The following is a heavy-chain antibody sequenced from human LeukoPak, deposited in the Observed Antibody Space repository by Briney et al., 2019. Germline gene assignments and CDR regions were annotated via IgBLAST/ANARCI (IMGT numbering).Heavy chain of an antibody. D-gene: IGHD3-22*01. CDR1: GFTFSDYS. CDR2: ISYDGSNK. Sequence: GGALRLSCAASGFTFSDYSMTWVRQAPGKGLEGVAVISYDGSNKYYADSVKGRFTISRDNSKNTLYLQMNSLRAEDTAVYYCARPRYYDSSGYYYWGQGTLVTVSS. J-gene: IGHJ4*02. CDR3: ARPRYYDSSGYYY. V-gene: IGHV3-30*03.